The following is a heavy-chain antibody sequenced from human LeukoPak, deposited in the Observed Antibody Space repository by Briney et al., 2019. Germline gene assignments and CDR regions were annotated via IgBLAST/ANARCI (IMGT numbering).Heavy chain of an antibody. Sequence: GGSLRLSCAASGFTFDDYAMHWVRQAPGKGLGWVSGISWNRGSIGYADSVKGRFTISRDNAKMSLYLQMNSLRAEVTALYYCAKGYCSSISCHADYWGQGTLVTASS. CDR2: ISWNRGSI. D-gene: IGHD2-2*01. V-gene: IGHV3-9*01. J-gene: IGHJ4*02. CDR1: GFTFDDYA. CDR3: AKGYCSSISCHADY.